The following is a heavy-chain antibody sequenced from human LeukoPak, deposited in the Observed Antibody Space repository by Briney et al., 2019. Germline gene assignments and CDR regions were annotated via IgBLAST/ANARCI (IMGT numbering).Heavy chain of an antibody. CDR3: ARLGIAAAGNFVY. D-gene: IGHD6-13*01. CDR2: IYYSGST. CDR1: GGSISSYY. Sequence: PSETLSLTCTVSGGSISSYYWSWIRQPPGKGLEWIGYIYYSGSTNYNPSLKSRVTISVDTSKNQFSLKLSSVTAADTAVFYCARLGIAAAGNFVYWGQGTLGTVSS. V-gene: IGHV4-59*01. J-gene: IGHJ4*02.